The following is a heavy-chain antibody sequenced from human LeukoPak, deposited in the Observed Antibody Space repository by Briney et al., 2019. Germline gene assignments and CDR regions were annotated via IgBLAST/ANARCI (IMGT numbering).Heavy chain of an antibody. CDR2: ISYVGSNK. J-gene: IGHJ4*02. D-gene: IGHD4-17*01. Sequence: GRSLRLSCAASGFTFSSYAMHWVRQAPGKGLEWVAVISYVGSNKYYADSVKGRFTISRDNSKNTLYLQMNSLRAEDTAVYYCARDLYGVNSFDCCGQGTLVTVSS. CDR1: GFTFSSYA. CDR3: ARDLYGVNSFDC. V-gene: IGHV3-30-3*01.